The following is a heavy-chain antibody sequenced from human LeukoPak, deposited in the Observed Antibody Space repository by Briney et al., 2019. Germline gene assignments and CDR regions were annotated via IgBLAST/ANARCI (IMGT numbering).Heavy chain of an antibody. CDR2: IYYSGST. V-gene: IGHV4-59*01. CDR3: ARSATVTNYYYGMDV. Sequence: SETLSLTCTVSGGSISSYYWSWIRQPPGKGLEGMGYIYYSGSTNYNPSLKSRVTISVDTSKNQFSLKLSSVTAADTAVYYCARSATVTNYYYGMDVWGQGTTVTVSS. CDR1: GGSISSYY. D-gene: IGHD4-17*01. J-gene: IGHJ6*02.